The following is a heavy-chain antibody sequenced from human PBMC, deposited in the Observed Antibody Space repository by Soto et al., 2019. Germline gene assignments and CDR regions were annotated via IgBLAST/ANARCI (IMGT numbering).Heavy chain of an antibody. CDR1: GGTFSSYA. J-gene: IGHJ6*02. Sequence: SVKVSCNASGGTFSSYAISWVRQAPGQWLEWMGGIIPIFGTANYAQKFQGRVTITADESTSTAYMELSSLRSEDTAVYYCARDQRYYDSSGRIVYYYYYGMVVWGQGTTITVSS. D-gene: IGHD3-22*01. CDR3: ARDQRYYDSSGRIVYYYYYGMVV. V-gene: IGHV1-69*13. CDR2: IIPIFGTA.